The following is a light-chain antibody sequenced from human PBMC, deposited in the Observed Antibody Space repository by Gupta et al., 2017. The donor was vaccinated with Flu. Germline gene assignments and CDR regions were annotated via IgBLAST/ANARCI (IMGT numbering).Light chain of an antibody. J-gene: IGLJ2*01. CDR2: EVT. V-gene: IGLV2-14*03. CDR1: SSDIGGYNS. Sequence: QSALTQPASVSGSPGQSITISCTGTSSDIGGYNSVSWYQQHPGRAPKLLIFEVTNRPSGVSARFSGSKSGNTASLTISGLQTEDEANYYCSSYTTTNTLVLFGGGTKLTVL. CDR3: SSYTTTNTLVL.